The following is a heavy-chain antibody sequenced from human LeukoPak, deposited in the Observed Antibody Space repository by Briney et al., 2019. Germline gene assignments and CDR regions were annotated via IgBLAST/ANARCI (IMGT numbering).Heavy chain of an antibody. CDR1: GVSISSGGYS. CDR3: ARPKPDGPQAWYIDV. Sequence: SETLSLTCTVSGVSISSGGYSWSWIRQHPGKGREGIEYIYYGGSTYYNPSLKSRVTISVDTSKNQFSLKLSSVTAADTAVYYCARPKPDGPQAWYIDVWGKGTTVTVSS. D-gene: IGHD5-24*01. J-gene: IGHJ6*03. CDR2: IYYGGST. V-gene: IGHV4-31*03.